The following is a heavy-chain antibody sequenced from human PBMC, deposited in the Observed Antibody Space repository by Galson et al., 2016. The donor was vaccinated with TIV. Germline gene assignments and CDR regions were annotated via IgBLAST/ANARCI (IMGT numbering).Heavy chain of an antibody. J-gene: IGHJ4*02. Sequence: SLRLSCAASGFSFSSFAMSWVRQAPGKGLEWVASISGSGGHTHYGDSVQGRLTISRDDSKNALYLQMNSLRADDTAVYYCARSLFHTIEFGGLTVIFDYWGQGTLVTVSS. D-gene: IGHD3-16*02. CDR3: ARSLFHTIEFGGLTVIFDY. CDR1: GFSFSSFA. CDR2: ISGSGGHT. V-gene: IGHV3-23*01.